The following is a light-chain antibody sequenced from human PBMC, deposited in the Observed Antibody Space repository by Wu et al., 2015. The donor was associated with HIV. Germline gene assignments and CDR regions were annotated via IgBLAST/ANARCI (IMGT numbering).Light chain of an antibody. CDR1: QSVTNN. V-gene: IGKV3-15*01. CDR3: QQYNHWPPT. Sequence: EIVMTQSPATLSVSPGERATLSCRASQSVTNNLAWYSADTWPASQTPHLWCIHQGHWCPSPGSVAVGLGQNFTLTISSLQSEDFAIHFCQQYNHWPPTFGPGTKVDIK. CDR2: CI. J-gene: IGKJ3*01.